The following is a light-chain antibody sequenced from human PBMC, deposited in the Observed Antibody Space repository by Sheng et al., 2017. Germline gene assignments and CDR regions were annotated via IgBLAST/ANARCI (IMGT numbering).Light chain of an antibody. CDR3: QQYNTYRT. CDR1: QSVSIW. Sequence: DIQMTQSPSTLSASIGDRVTITCRASQSVSIWLAWYQQKPGKAPKLLISKASNLETGVPSRFSGSGSGTEFSLTIASLQPDDFATYYCQQYNTYRTFGQGPRWKSN. CDR2: KAS. V-gene: IGKV1-5*03. J-gene: IGKJ1*01.